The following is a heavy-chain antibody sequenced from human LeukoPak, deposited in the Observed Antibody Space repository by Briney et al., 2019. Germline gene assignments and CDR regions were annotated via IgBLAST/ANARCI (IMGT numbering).Heavy chain of an antibody. Sequence: PSETLSLTCTVSGGSINSYYWSWIRQPPGKGLEWIGSIYYSGSTYYNPSLKSRVTISVDTSKNQFSLKLSSVTAADTAVYYCARDNRNYGDYWFDPWGQGTLVTVSS. CDR1: GGSINSYY. CDR3: ARDNRNYGDYWFDP. D-gene: IGHD4-17*01. V-gene: IGHV4-39*07. CDR2: IYYSGST. J-gene: IGHJ5*02.